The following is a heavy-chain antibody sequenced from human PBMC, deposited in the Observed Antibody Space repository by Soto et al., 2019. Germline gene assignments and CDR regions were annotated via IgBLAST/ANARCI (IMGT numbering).Heavy chain of an antibody. CDR1: GFTFSSYG. CDR2: ISYDGSNK. J-gene: IGHJ6*02. Sequence: GGSLRLSCAASGFTFSSYGMHWVRQAPGKGLEWVAVISYDGSNKYYADSVKGRFTISRDNSKNTLFVQMNSLRAEDTAVYFCAKETIAAERGRAYYYGVDVWGQGTTVTVSS. CDR3: AKETIAAERGRAYYYGVDV. V-gene: IGHV3-30*18. D-gene: IGHD6-13*01.